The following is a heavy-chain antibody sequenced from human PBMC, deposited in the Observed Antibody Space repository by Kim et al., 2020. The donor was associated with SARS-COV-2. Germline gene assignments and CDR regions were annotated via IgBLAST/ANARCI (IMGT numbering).Heavy chain of an antibody. Sequence: SETLSLTCTVSGGSISSGSYYWSWIRQPAGKGLEWIGRIYTSGSTNYNPSLKSRVTISVDTSKNQFSLKLSSVTAADTAVYYCARGKRGSGWPYYYYGMDVWGQGTTVTVSS. D-gene: IGHD6-19*01. V-gene: IGHV4-61*02. CDR2: IYTSGST. CDR3: ARGKRGSGWPYYYYGMDV. J-gene: IGHJ6*02. CDR1: GGSISSGSYY.